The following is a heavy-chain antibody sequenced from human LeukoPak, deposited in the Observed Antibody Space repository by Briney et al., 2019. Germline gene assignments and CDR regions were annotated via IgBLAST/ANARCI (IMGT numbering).Heavy chain of an antibody. V-gene: IGHV1-46*04. D-gene: IGHD3-3*01. Sequence: ASVKVSCKASGYTFTSYDLHWVRQAPGQGLEWMGLINPSGGSTSYAQKLQSRVTMTRDTSTSTVYMELSSLTSEDTAVYYCARHGSLVRSLESWGQGTLVTVSS. CDR2: INPSGGST. J-gene: IGHJ5*02. CDR3: ARHGSLVRSLES. CDR1: GYTFTSYD.